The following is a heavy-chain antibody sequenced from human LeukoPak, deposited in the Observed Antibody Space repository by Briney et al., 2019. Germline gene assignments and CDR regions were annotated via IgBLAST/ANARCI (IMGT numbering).Heavy chain of an antibody. J-gene: IGHJ4*02. Sequence: GGSLRLSCAASGFTFSSYWMSWVRQAPGKGLEWVANTKQDGSEKNYVDSVRGRFTISRDNAKNSLYLQMDSLRAEDTAVYYCAREIGGALHYFDYWGQGTLVTVSS. CDR1: GFTFSSYW. CDR3: AREIGGALHYFDY. D-gene: IGHD1-26*01. CDR2: TKQDGSEK. V-gene: IGHV3-7*05.